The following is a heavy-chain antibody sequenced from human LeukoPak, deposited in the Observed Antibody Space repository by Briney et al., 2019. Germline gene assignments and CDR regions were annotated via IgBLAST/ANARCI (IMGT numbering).Heavy chain of an antibody. D-gene: IGHD4-23*01. CDR2: IYHSGST. J-gene: IGHJ4*02. CDR3: ARDGTGGHNYFDY. Sequence: SETLSLTCTVSGGSISSGGYYWSWIRQPPGKGLEWIGYIYHSGSTYYNPSLKGRVTISVDRSKNQFSLKLSSVTAADTAVYYCARDGTGGHNYFDYWGQGTLVTVSS. CDR1: GGSISSGGYY. V-gene: IGHV4-30-2*01.